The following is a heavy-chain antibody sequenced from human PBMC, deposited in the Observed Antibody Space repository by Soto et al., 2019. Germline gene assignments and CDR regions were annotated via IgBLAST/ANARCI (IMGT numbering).Heavy chain of an antibody. CDR1: GCSISSGGYY. V-gene: IGHV4-31*03. D-gene: IGHD3-10*01. CDR3: ARAQGLLWFGELLAWFDP. J-gene: IGHJ5*02. Sequence: PSETLSLTCTVSGCSISSGGYYWSWIRQHPGKGLEWIGYIYYSGSTYYNPSLKSRVTISVDTSKNQFSLKLGSVTAADTAVYYCARAQGLLWFGELLAWFDPWGQGTLVTVSS. CDR2: IYYSGST.